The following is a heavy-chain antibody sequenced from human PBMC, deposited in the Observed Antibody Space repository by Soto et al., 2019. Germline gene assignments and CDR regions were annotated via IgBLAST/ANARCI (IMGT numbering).Heavy chain of an antibody. Sequence: GDSLKISSKGSGFIVTGYWINWVGQMPGKGLEWMGSIDPSGSYTNYSPSFQGHVTISADKSISTAYLQWTSLKASDTAMYYCRRRDSSSSGWGQGTLVAVSS. CDR3: RRRDSSSSG. V-gene: IGHV5-10-1*01. CDR1: GFIVTGYW. D-gene: IGHD6-6*01. CDR2: IDPSGSYT. J-gene: IGHJ4*02.